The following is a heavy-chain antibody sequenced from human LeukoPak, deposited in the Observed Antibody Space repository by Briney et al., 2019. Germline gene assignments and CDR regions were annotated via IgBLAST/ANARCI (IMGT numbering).Heavy chain of an antibody. Sequence: GGSLRLSCAASGFTFSSYAMSWVRQAPGKGLEWVSSISSSSSYIYYADSVKGRFTISRDNAKNSLYLQMNSLRAEDTAVYYCARVISRTTVVTPDAFDIWGQGTMVTVSS. CDR1: GFTFSSYA. CDR2: ISSSSSYI. V-gene: IGHV3-21*01. J-gene: IGHJ3*02. CDR3: ARVISRTTVVTPDAFDI. D-gene: IGHD4-23*01.